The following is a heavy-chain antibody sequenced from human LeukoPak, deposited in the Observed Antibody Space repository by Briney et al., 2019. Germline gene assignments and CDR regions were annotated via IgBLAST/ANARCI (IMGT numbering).Heavy chain of an antibody. V-gene: IGHV4-30-4*01. CDR1: GGSISSGDYC. CDR2: IYYGGTT. J-gene: IGHJ4*02. D-gene: IGHD6-19*01. Sequence: PSEPLSLTCTASGGSISSGDYCWRWIRQPPGKGLEWIVYIYYGGTTYYNPSLSSRATTSEDTSMNQISLKLSSVAAADTAGYYCARAVDSIGWPYPDYWGQGTLVTVSS. CDR3: ARAVDSIGWPYPDY.